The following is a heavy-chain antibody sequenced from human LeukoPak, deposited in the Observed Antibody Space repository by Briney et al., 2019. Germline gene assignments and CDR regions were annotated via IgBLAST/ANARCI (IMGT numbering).Heavy chain of an antibody. Sequence: GGSLRLSCAASGFTFSSYSMNWVRQAPGKGLEWVSAISGSGDGGSGGITYYADSVKGRFTISRENAKNSLYLQMNSLRAGDTAVYYCARGDSSGYYLIDYWGQGTLVTVSS. J-gene: IGHJ4*02. V-gene: IGHV3-21*01. CDR2: ISGSGDGGSGGIT. D-gene: IGHD3-22*01. CDR3: ARGDSSGYYLIDY. CDR1: GFTFSSYS.